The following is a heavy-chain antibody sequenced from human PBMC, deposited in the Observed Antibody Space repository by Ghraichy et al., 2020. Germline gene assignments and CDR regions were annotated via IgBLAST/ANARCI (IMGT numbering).Heavy chain of an antibody. Sequence: GGSLRLSCAASGFTFNTYIINWVRQAPGKGLEWVSFISTNSRYIYYADSVKGRFTISRDNAKNSLYLQMNSLRVEDTAVYYCARDVARGYSYGRGVYGSDVWGQGTTVTVSS. D-gene: IGHD5-18*01. J-gene: IGHJ6*02. CDR3: ARDVARGYSYGRGVYGSDV. CDR2: ISTNSRYI. CDR1: GFTFNTYI. V-gene: IGHV3-21*01.